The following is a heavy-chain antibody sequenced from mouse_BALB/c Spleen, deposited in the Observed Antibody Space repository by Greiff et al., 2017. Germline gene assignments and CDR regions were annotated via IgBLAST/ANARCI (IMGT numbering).Heavy chain of an antibody. V-gene: IGHV1-39*01. CDR3: ATGLYYYGSSYGGNAMDY. J-gene: IGHJ4*01. CDR1: GYSFTGYN. CDR2: IDPYYGGT. Sequence: LQQSGPELEKPGASVKISCKASGYSFTGYNMNRVKQSNGKSLEWIGNIDPYYGGTSYNQKFKGKATLTVDKSSSTAYMQLKSLTSEDSAVYYCATGLYYYGSSYGGNAMDYWGQGTSVTVSS. D-gene: IGHD1-1*01.